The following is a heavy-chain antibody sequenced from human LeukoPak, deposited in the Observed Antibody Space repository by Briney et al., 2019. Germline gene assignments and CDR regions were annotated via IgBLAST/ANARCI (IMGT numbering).Heavy chain of an antibody. Sequence: GGSLRLSCAASGFTFSNAWMSWVRQAPGKGLERVGRIKSKTDGGTTDYAAPVKGRFTISRDDSKNTLYLQMNSLKTEDTAVYYCTTDPDVVWFGELLDYWGQGTLVTVSS. CDR2: IKSKTDGGTT. D-gene: IGHD3-10*01. CDR1: GFTFSNAW. J-gene: IGHJ4*02. CDR3: TTDPDVVWFGELLDY. V-gene: IGHV3-15*01.